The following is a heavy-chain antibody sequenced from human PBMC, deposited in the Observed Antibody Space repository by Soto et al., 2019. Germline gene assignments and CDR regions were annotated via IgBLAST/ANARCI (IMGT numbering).Heavy chain of an antibody. V-gene: IGHV3-23*01. Sequence: SPRLSRAASGFTFSSYAMSWVRQAPGKGLEWVSAISGSSGSTYYADSVKGRFTISRDNSKNTLYLQMNSLRAEDTAVYYCAKGPNVVVPAASYNWFDPWGQGTLVTVSS. D-gene: IGHD2-2*01. CDR2: ISGSSGST. CDR1: GFTFSSYA. J-gene: IGHJ5*02. CDR3: AKGPNVVVPAASYNWFDP.